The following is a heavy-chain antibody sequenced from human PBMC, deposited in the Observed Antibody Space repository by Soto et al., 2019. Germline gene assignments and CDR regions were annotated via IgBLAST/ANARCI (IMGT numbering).Heavy chain of an antibody. D-gene: IGHD6-6*01. J-gene: IGHJ5*02. V-gene: IGHV1-69*01. CDR1: GGTFSSYA. Sequence: QVQLVQSGAEVKKPGSSVKVSCKASGGTFSSYAISWVRQAPGQRLEWMGGIIPIFGTANYAQKFQGRVTITADESMSTAYMELSSLRSEDTAVYYCARDSTGSSSEPNWFDPWGQGTLVTVSS. CDR3: ARDSTGSSSEPNWFDP. CDR2: IIPIFGTA.